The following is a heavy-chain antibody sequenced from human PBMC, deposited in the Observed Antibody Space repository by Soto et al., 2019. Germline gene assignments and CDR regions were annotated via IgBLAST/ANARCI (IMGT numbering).Heavy chain of an antibody. CDR2: IYYSGST. CDR1: GGSISSYY. Sequence: QVQLQESGPGLVKPSENLSLTCTVPGGSISSYYWSWIRQPPGKGLEWIGYIYYSGSTNYNPSLPSRVTISVGESKNQFARKLSAVTSAHTAVYCCAWGYGRYGGKDHWGQGTLVTVSS. CDR3: AWGYGRYGGKDH. V-gene: IGHV4-59*01. J-gene: IGHJ4*02. D-gene: IGHD5-12*01.